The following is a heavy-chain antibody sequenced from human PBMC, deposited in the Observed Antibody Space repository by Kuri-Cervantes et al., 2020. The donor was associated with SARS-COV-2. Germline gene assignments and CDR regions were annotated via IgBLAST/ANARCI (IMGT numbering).Heavy chain of an antibody. CDR2: IYYSGST. J-gene: IGHJ4*02. D-gene: IGHD6-6*01. Sequence: GSLRLSCTVSGGSISSSSYYWGWSRQPPGKGLEWIGSIYYSGSTNYNPFLKSRVTIAVDTSKNQFSLKLSSVTAADTAVYYCARRLAGIAALAFDYWGQGTLVTVSS. CDR1: GGSISSSSYY. CDR3: ARRLAGIAALAFDY. V-gene: IGHV4-39*07.